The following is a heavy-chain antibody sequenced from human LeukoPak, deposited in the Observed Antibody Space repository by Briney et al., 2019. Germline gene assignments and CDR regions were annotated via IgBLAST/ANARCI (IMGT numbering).Heavy chain of an antibody. Sequence: GGSLRLSCAASGLTFSRYGIHWVRQAPGKGLEWVAVISHDGSNNYYADSVKGRFTISRDNSKNTLYLQMISLRAEDTAVYYCAKDTCSGGSCYYYYGMDVWGQGTTVTVSS. V-gene: IGHV3-30*18. CDR1: GLTFSRYG. CDR3: AKDTCSGGSCYYYYGMDV. D-gene: IGHD2-15*01. CDR2: ISHDGSNN. J-gene: IGHJ6*02.